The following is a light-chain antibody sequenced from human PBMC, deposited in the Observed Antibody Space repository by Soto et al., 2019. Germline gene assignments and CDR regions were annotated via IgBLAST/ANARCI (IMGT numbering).Light chain of an antibody. V-gene: IGLV1-47*01. Sequence: QSVLTQLPSASGTPGQRVTISCSGSSSNIGSNYVYWYQQLPGTAPKLLIYRNNQRPSGVPDRFSGSKSGTSASLAISGLRSEDEADYYCAAWDDSLSGPVFGGGTKLTVL. J-gene: IGLJ2*01. CDR2: RNN. CDR3: AAWDDSLSGPV. CDR1: SSNIGSNY.